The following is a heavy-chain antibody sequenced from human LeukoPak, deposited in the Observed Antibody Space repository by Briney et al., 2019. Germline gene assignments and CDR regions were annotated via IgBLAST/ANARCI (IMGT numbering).Heavy chain of an antibody. J-gene: IGHJ5*02. CDR3: ARDGTVNPYNWFDP. D-gene: IGHD3-10*01. CDR2: INHSGST. CDR1: GGSFSGYY. Sequence: SETLSLTCAVYGGSFSGYYWSWIRQPPGKGLEWIGEINHSGSTHYNPSLQSRVTISVDTSKNQFSLKLSSVTAADTAVYYCARDGTVNPYNWFDPWGQGTLVTVSS. V-gene: IGHV4-34*01.